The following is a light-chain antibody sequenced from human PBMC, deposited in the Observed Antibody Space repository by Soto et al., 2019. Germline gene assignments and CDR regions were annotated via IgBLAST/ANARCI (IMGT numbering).Light chain of an antibody. CDR2: EVI. V-gene: IGLV2-8*01. CDR3: ASKAGSSRHVV. Sequence: QSALTQPPSASGSPGQSVTISCTGSRSDIGDSNYVSWYQQHPRKAPKLIISEVINRPSGVPGRFSASKSGNTASLTISGLQAEDEADYYCASKAGSSRHVVFGGGTKLTVL. J-gene: IGLJ2*01. CDR1: RSDIGDSNY.